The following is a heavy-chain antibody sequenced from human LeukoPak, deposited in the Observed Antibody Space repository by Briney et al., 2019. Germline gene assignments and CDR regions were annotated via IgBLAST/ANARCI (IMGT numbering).Heavy chain of an antibody. D-gene: IGHD2-15*01. Sequence: ASVKVSCKASGYTFTSYGISWVRRAPGQGLEWMGWISAYNGNTNYAQKLQGRVTMTTDTSTSTAYMELRSLRSDDTAVYYCARGVNKGYCSGGSCYLYYFDYWGQGTLVTVSS. CDR2: ISAYNGNT. CDR3: ARGVNKGYCSGGSCYLYYFDY. J-gene: IGHJ4*02. V-gene: IGHV1-18*01. CDR1: GYTFTSYG.